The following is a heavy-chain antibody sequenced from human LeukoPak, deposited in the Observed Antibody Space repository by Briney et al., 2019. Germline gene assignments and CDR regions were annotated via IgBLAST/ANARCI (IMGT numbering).Heavy chain of an antibody. CDR1: RFTFSSYS. D-gene: IGHD3-22*01. J-gene: IGHJ4*02. Sequence: GGSLRLSCAASRFTFSSYSMNWVRQAPGKGLEWVSYISSSSDTIYYADSVKGRFTISRDNAKNSLYLQMSGLRAEDTAVYYCARAPHSNYYYDSSGYPWHNFDYWGQGTLVTVSS. CDR3: ARAPHSNYYYDSSGYPWHNFDY. CDR2: ISSSSDTI. V-gene: IGHV3-48*01.